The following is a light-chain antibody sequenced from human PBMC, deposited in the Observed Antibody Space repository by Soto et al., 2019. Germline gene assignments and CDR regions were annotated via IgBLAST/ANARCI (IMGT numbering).Light chain of an antibody. Sequence: EILLTQSPFTVSLSPVEIATRSCTGSLSVFNYLAWYQQKPGQAPRLLIYDASNRATGIPDRFSGTGSGTDFTLTINNLEPEDFAVYYCQVRTNWSIAFGRGTRLENK. J-gene: IGKJ5*01. V-gene: IGKV3-11*01. CDR2: DAS. CDR1: LSVFNY. CDR3: QVRTNWSIA.